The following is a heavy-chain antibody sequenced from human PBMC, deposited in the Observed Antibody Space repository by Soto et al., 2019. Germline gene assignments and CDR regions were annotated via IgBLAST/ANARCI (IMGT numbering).Heavy chain of an antibody. Sequence: EVQLVESGGGLVQPGRSLRLSCAASGLSFDDYAMHWVRQVPGKGLEWVSGISWNGGSIGYADSVKGRFSISRDNAKNSLYLQMNSLIVENTALYYCAKSMGGTANGMGVGGQGTTVTVSS. CDR3: AKSMGGTANGMGV. CDR1: GLSFDDYA. CDR2: ISWNGGSI. J-gene: IGHJ6*02. D-gene: IGHD2-21*02. V-gene: IGHV3-9*01.